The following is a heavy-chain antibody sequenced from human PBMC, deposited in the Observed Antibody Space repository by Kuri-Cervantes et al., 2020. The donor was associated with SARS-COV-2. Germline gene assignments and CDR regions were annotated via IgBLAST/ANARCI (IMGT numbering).Heavy chain of an antibody. Sequence: GESLKISCAASGFTFSSYGMHWVRQAPGKGLEWVAVISYDGSNKYYADSVKGRFTISRDNSKNTLYLQMNSLRAEDTAVYYCAKGYCGSNYDSSGYYDYWGQGTLVTVSS. CDR1: GFTFSSYG. V-gene: IGHV3-30*18. CDR2: ISYDGSNK. CDR3: AKGYCGSNYDSSGYYDY. D-gene: IGHD3-22*01. J-gene: IGHJ4*02.